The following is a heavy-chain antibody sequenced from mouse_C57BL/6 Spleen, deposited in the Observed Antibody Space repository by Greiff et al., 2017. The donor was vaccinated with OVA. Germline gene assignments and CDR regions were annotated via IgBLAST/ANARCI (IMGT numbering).Heavy chain of an antibody. CDR2: IYPGDGDT. J-gene: IGHJ2*01. CDR1: GYAFSSSW. V-gene: IGHV1-82*01. CDR3: ARSRGNSYYFDY. D-gene: IGHD2-1*01. Sequence: LEESGPELVKPGASVKISCKASGYAFSSSWMNWVKQRPGKGLEWIGRIYPGDGDTNYNGKFKGKATLTADKSSSTAYMQLSSLTSEDSAVYFCARSRGNSYYFDYWGQGTTLTVSS.